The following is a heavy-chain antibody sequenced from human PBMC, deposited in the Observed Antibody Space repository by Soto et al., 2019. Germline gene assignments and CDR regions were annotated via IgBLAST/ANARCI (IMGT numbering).Heavy chain of an antibody. V-gene: IGHV4-59*12. Sequence: PSETLSLTCTVSGASMFENNLAWIRQPPGKGLEWIGYVYYTGSISYNPSLRSRVTISVETSKNQFSLKLASVTAADTAEYFCAREVPSTVTSYFDSWGQGTLVTVSS. J-gene: IGHJ4*02. CDR2: VYYTGSI. D-gene: IGHD4-17*01. CDR3: AREVPSTVTSYFDS. CDR1: GASMFENN.